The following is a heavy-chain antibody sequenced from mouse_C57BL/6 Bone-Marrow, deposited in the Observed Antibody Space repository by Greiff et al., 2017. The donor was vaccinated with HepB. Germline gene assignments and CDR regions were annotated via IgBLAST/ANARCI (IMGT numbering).Heavy chain of an antibody. J-gene: IGHJ4*01. V-gene: IGHV14-3*01. CDR2: IDPANGST. Sequence: VQLQQSVAELVRPGASVKLSCTASGFNITNTYMHWVKQRPEQGLEWIGRIDPANGSTKYAPKFQGKATITADTSSNTAYLQLSSLTSEDTAIYYCAMFPLLLRFYAMDYWGQGTSVTVSS. CDR3: AMFPLLLRFYAMDY. CDR1: GFNITNTY. D-gene: IGHD1-1*01.